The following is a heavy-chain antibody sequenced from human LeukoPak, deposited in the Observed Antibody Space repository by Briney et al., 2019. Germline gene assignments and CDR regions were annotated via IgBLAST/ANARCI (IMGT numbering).Heavy chain of an antibody. Sequence: ASVKVSCKASGYTFTGYYMHWVRQAPGQGLEWMGWINPNSGGTNYAQKFQGRVTMTRDTSISTAYMELSRLRSDDTAVYYCARDSLFLEWFSNWFDPWGQGTLVTVSS. J-gene: IGHJ5*02. CDR1: GYTFTGYY. CDR2: INPNSGGT. D-gene: IGHD3-3*01. CDR3: ARDSLFLEWFSNWFDP. V-gene: IGHV1-2*02.